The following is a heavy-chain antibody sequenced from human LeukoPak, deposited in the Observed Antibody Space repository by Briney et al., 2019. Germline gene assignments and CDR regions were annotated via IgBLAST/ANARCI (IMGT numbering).Heavy chain of an antibody. J-gene: IGHJ4*02. V-gene: IGHV3-11*04. CDR1: GFTFSDYY. CDR2: ISSSGSTI. D-gene: IGHD3-16*01. Sequence: GGSLRLSCAASGFTFSDYYMSWIRQAPGKGLEWVSYISSSGSTIYYADSVKGRFTISRDNAKNSLYLQMNSLRVEDMAVYYCARTSGVRVQLWTELDHWGQGTLVTVSS. CDR3: ARTSGVRVQLWTELDH.